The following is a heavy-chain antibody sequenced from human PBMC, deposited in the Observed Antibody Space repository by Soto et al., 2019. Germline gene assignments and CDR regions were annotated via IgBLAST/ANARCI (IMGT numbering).Heavy chain of an antibody. V-gene: IGHV3-30*18. Sequence: QVQLVESGGGVVQPGRSLRLSCAASGFTFSSYGMHWVRQAPGKGLEWVAVISYDGSNKYYADSVKGRFTISRDNSKNTLYLQMNSLRAEDTAVYYCAKDRGYCSSTSGWDPLDYYGMDVWGQGTTVTVSS. J-gene: IGHJ6*02. CDR3: AKDRGYCSSTSGWDPLDYYGMDV. CDR1: GFTFSSYG. CDR2: ISYDGSNK. D-gene: IGHD2-2*01.